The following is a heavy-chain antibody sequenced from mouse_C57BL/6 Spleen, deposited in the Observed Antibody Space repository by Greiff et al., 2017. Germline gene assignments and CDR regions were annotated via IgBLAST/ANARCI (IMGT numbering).Heavy chain of an antibody. V-gene: IGHV14-3*01. D-gene: IGHD1-1*01. J-gene: IGHJ3*01. CDR1: GFNIKNTY. Sequence: VQLQQSVAELVRPGASVTLSCTASGFNIKNTYMHWVKQRPEQGLEWIGRIDPANGNTKYAPKFQGKATITADTSSNTAYLQLSSLTSEDTAIYYCARDYYYGSSYVGFAYGGQGTLVTVSA. CDR3: ARDYYYGSSYVGFAY. CDR2: IDPANGNT.